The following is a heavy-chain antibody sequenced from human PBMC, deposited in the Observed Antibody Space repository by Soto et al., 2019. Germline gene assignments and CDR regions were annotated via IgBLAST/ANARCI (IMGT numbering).Heavy chain of an antibody. V-gene: IGHV2-5*02. D-gene: IGHD3-16*01. Sequence: QMTLKESGPTLVKPTQTLTLTCTFSGFSLSTSGVGVGWIRQPPGKALEWLALIYWDDDKRYSPSLKSRLTITKDTSKNQVVLTMTNMDPVDTATYYCAHSLYDYVWGTNWFDPWGQGTLVTVSS. CDR1: GFSLSTSGVG. J-gene: IGHJ5*02. CDR2: IYWDDDK. CDR3: AHSLYDYVWGTNWFDP.